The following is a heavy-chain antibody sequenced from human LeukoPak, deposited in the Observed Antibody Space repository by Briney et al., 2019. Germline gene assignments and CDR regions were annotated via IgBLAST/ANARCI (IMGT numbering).Heavy chain of an antibody. V-gene: IGHV1-2*02. J-gene: IGHJ4*02. D-gene: IGHD4-17*01. CDR1: GYTFSGYY. CDR3: ARLGSSTVTTDYFDY. CDR2: INPNSGGT. Sequence: ASVKVSCKASGYTFSGYYMHWVRQAPGQGLEWMGWINPNSGGTNYAQKFQGRVTMTRDTSISTAYMELSRLRSDDTAVYYCARLGSSTVTTDYFDYWGQGTLVTVSS.